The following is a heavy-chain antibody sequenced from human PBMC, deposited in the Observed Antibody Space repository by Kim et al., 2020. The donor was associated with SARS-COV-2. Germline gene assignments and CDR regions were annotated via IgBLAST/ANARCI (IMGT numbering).Heavy chain of an antibody. V-gene: IGHV3-15*01. CDR3: TTIIPRGIAAAGSEY. D-gene: IGHD6-13*01. Sequence: GGSLRLSCAASGFTFSNAWMSWVRQAPGKGLEWVGRIKSKTDGGTTDYAAPVKGRFTISRDDSKNTLYLQMNSLKTEDTAVYYCTTIIPRGIAAAGSEYWGQGTLVTVSS. CDR2: IKSKTDGGTT. CDR1: GFTFSNAW. J-gene: IGHJ4*02.